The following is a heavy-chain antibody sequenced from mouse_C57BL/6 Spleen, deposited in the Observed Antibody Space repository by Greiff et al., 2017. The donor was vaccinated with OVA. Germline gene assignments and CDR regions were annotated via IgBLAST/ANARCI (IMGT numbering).Heavy chain of an antibody. V-gene: IGHV1-85*01. CDR1: GYTFTSYD. D-gene: IGHD1-1*01. Sequence: VQLQQSGPELVKPGASVKLSCKASGYTFTSYDINWVKQRPGQGLEWIGWIYTGDGSTKYEEKVKGKVTLTVDTASSTAYMELHSLTSADSAVYFCATSGGSYYCGSNYWGQGTLVTVSA. J-gene: IGHJ3*01. CDR3: ATSGGSYYCGSNY. CDR2: IYTGDGST.